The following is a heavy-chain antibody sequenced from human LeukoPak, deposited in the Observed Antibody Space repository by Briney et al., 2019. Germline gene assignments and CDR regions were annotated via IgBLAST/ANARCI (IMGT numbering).Heavy chain of an antibody. V-gene: IGHV1-2*02. CDR2: INPNSGGT. J-gene: IGHJ4*02. CDR1: GYTCTGYY. Sequence: ASVKVSCKASGYTCTGYYMHWVRQAPGQGLEWMGWINPNSGGTNYAQKFQGRVTMTRDTSISTAYMELSRLRSDDTAVYYCARAFVAAGPRGVDYWGQGTLVTVSS. D-gene: IGHD3-10*01. CDR3: ARAFVAAGPRGVDY.